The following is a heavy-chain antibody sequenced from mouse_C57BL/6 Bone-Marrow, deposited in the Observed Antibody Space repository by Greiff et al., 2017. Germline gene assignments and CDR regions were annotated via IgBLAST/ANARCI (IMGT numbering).Heavy chain of an antibody. CDR2: IRNKANGDTT. Sequence: EVMLVESGGGLVQPGGSLSLSCAASGFTFTDYYMSWVRQPPGKALEWLGFIRNKANGDTTEYSASVKGRFTISSDNSQSILYLQMNALRAEDSATYYCARYDDYDVDYWGQGTTLTVSS. CDR3: ARYDDYDVDY. CDR1: GFTFTDYY. D-gene: IGHD2-4*01. V-gene: IGHV7-3*01. J-gene: IGHJ2*01.